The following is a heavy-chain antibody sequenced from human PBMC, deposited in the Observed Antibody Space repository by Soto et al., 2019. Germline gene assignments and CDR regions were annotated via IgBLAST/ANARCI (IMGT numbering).Heavy chain of an antibody. Sequence: LETLSLTCTVSGGSSSSYYWSWIRQPPGKGLEWIGYIYYSGSTNYNPSLKSRVTISVDTSKNQFSLKLSSVTAADTAVYYCARGVDPGIAAAGTSFWFDPWGQGTLVTVSS. V-gene: IGHV4-59*01. CDR3: ARGVDPGIAAAGTSFWFDP. CDR2: IYYSGST. D-gene: IGHD6-13*01. CDR1: GGSSSSYY. J-gene: IGHJ5*02.